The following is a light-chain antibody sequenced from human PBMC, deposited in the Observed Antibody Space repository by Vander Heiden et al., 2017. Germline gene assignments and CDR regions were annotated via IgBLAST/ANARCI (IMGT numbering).Light chain of an antibody. CDR3: QQYSSTPRT. Sequence: DVVLTQSPDSLAVSLGERATINCKSSQRVLYSSNNKNDLAWYQKKPGQPPKLLIYWASTRESGVPDRFSGSGSGTDFTLTIGSLQAEDVAVYYCQQYSSTPRTFGQGIKVEIQ. V-gene: IGKV4-1*01. CDR2: WAS. J-gene: IGKJ1*01. CDR1: QRVLYSSNNKND.